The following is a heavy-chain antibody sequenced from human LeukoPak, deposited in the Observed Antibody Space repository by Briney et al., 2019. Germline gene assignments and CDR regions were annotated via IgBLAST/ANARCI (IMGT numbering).Heavy chain of an antibody. V-gene: IGHV3-7*01. CDR1: EFTFSRYW. Sequence: PGGSLRLSCAASEFTFSRYWMSWVRQAPGKGLEWVANIKQDGSEKYYVDSVKGRFTISRDNAKNSLYLQMNSLRAEDTAVYYCARDSVAVARDAFDIWGQGTMVTVSS. CDR2: IKQDGSEK. J-gene: IGHJ3*02. CDR3: ARDSVAVARDAFDI. D-gene: IGHD6-19*01.